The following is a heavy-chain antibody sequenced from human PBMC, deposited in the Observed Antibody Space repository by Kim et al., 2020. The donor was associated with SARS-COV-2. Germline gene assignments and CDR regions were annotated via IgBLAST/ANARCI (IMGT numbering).Heavy chain of an antibody. CDR1: GFTFSSYG. D-gene: IGHD3-10*01. V-gene: IGHV3-30*18. Sequence: GGSLRLSCAASGFTFSSYGMHWVRQAPGKGLEWVAVISYDGSNKYYADSVKGRFTISRDNSKNTLYLQMNSLRAEDTAVYYCAKDRDHYGSGSYSEHFD. CDR3: AKDRDHYGSGSYSEHFD. CDR2: ISYDGSNK. J-gene: IGHJ4*01.